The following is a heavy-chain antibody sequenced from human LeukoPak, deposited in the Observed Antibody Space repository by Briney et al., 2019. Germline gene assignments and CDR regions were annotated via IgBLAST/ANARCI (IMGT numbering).Heavy chain of an antibody. J-gene: IGHJ4*02. CDR3: ARAIAVAGPIDY. D-gene: IGHD6-19*01. CDR1: GGSISSSSYY. Sequence: PSETLSLTCTVSGGSISSSSYYWGWIRQPPGKGLEWIGSIYYSGSTYYNPSLKSRVTISVDTSKNQFSLKLISVTAADTAVYYCARAIAVAGPIDYWGQGTLVTVSS. V-gene: IGHV4-39*01. CDR2: IYYSGST.